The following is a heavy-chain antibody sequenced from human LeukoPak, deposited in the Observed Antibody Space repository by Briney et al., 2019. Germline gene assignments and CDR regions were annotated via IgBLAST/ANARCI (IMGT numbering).Heavy chain of an antibody. D-gene: IGHD5-12*01. J-gene: IGHJ6*03. CDR1: GYSFTNYW. V-gene: IGHV5-51*01. CDR2: IYPGDSDT. Sequence: GASLKISCKGSGYSFTNYWIGWVRQMPGQGLEWMGMIYPGDSDTRYSLSFQGQVTISADKSISTAYLQWSSLRASDTAMYYCARWSRSGNDYYMDVWGKGTTVTISS. CDR3: ARWSRSGNDYYMDV.